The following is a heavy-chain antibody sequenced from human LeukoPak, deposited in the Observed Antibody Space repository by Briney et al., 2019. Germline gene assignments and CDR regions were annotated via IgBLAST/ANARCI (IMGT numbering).Heavy chain of an antibody. CDR3: ARDQYSGNRDSGDDY. Sequence: ASVKVSCKASGYTFTGYYMHWVRQAPGQGLEWMGRISPNSSGTIYAQEFQGRITMTRDTSISTAYMELNRLRSDDTAVYYCARDQYSGNRDSGDDYWGQGTLVTVSS. V-gene: IGHV1-2*06. D-gene: IGHD5-12*01. CDR2: ISPNSSGT. CDR1: GYTFTGYY. J-gene: IGHJ4*02.